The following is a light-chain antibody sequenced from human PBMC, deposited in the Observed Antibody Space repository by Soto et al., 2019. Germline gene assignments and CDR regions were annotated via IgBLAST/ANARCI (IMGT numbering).Light chain of an antibody. V-gene: IGKV3-20*01. CDR1: QSVSSSY. CDR3: QQYGSSPRT. CDR2: GAS. Sequence: EIVLTQSPVTLSLSPGEIATLSCRASQSVSSSYLAWYQQKPGQAPRLLIYGASSRATGIPDRFSGSGSGTDFTLTISRLEPEDFAVYYCQQYGSSPRTFGQGTKVDI. J-gene: IGKJ1*01.